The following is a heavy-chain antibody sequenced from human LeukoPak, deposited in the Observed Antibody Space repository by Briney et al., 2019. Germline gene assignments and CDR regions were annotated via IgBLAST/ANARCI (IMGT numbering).Heavy chain of an antibody. V-gene: IGHV3-30-3*01. Sequence: PGGSLRLSCAASGFTFSSYAMHWVRQAPGKGLEWVAVISYDGSNKYYADSVKGRFTISRDNSKNTLYLQMNSLRAEDTAVYYCARDWGDYGDYWYAFDIWGQGTMVTVSS. CDR1: GFTFSSYA. D-gene: IGHD4-17*01. J-gene: IGHJ3*02. CDR2: ISYDGSNK. CDR3: ARDWGDYGDYWYAFDI.